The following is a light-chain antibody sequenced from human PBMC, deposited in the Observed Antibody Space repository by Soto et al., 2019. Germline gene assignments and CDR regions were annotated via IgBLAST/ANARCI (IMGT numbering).Light chain of an antibody. CDR1: QSLADNY. V-gene: IGKV3-20*01. J-gene: IGKJ1*01. CDR2: GAS. CDR3: QQYGSSPRT. Sequence: EVVLTQSPGTLSLSPGDRAALSCRASQSLADNYLAWYQQKPGQAPRLLVYGASTRLTGIPDRFSGSGSGTDFTLIISRLEPEDFAVYYCQQYGSSPRTFGQGTKVEIK.